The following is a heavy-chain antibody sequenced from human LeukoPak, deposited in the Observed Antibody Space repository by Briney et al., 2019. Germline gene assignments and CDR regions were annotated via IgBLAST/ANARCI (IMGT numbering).Heavy chain of an antibody. Sequence: GGSLRLSCAASGFTFSSYSMNWVRQAPGKGLEWVSSISSSSSYIYYAVSVKGRFTISRDNAKDSLYLQMNSLRAEDTDVYYRVRESVGWHNWFDTWGERTLVTVSS. CDR3: VRESVGWHNWFDT. D-gene: IGHD6-19*01. J-gene: IGHJ5*02. CDR2: ISSSSSYI. V-gene: IGHV3-21*01. CDR1: GFTFSSYS.